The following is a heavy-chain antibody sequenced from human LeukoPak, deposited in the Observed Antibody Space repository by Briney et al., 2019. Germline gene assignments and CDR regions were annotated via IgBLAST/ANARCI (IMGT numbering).Heavy chain of an antibody. Sequence: GGSLRLSCAASEFSVSHNYMSWVRQAPGKGLEWVAVIWYDGSNKYYADSVKGRFTISRDNSKNTLYLQMNSLRAEDTAVYYCARDLYYYDSSGYPVGIFDYWGQGTLVTVSS. CDR3: ARDLYYYDSSGYPVGIFDY. D-gene: IGHD3-22*01. J-gene: IGHJ4*02. CDR1: EFSVSHNY. CDR2: IWYDGSNK. V-gene: IGHV3-33*08.